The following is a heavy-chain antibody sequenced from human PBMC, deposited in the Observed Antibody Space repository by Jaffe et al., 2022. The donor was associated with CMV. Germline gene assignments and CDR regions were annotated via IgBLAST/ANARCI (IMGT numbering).Heavy chain of an antibody. CDR3: ARETIVGATHAFDI. CDR1: GFTFSSYG. D-gene: IGHD1-26*01. V-gene: IGHV3-33*01. Sequence: QVQLVESGGGVVQPGRSLRLSCAASGFTFSSYGMHWVRQAPGKGLEWVAVIWYDGSNKYYADSVKGRFTISRDNSKNTLYLQMNSLRAEDTAVYYCARETIVGATHAFDIWGQGTMVTVSS. CDR2: IWYDGSNK. J-gene: IGHJ3*02.